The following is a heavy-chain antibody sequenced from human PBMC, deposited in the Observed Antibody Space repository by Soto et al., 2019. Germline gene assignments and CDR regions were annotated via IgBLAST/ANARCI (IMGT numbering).Heavy chain of an antibody. Sequence: EVQLVQSGAEVKKPGESLRISCKGSGYSSTWHWIGWVRQMPGKGLEWMGIIYPGDSDTRYSPSFQGQVTISADKSINTAYLQWSRLKASDTAMYYCARSPTLQLVHPAYFDYWGQGTLVTVSS. CDR3: ARSPTLQLVHPAYFDY. V-gene: IGHV5-51*01. J-gene: IGHJ4*02. CDR1: GYSSTWHW. CDR2: IYPGDSDT. D-gene: IGHD1-1*01.